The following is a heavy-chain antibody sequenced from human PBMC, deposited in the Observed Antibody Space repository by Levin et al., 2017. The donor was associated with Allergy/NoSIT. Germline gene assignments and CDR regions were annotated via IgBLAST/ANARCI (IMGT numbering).Heavy chain of an antibody. J-gene: IGHJ4*02. Sequence: GGSLRLSCAASGFTFSSYAMHWVRQAPGKGLEWVAVISYDGSNKYYADSVKGRFTISRDNSKNTLYLQMNSLRAEDTAVYYCARGNIWDYGDADPDYWGQGTLVTVSS. CDR1: GFTFSSYA. CDR3: ARGNIWDYGDADPDY. V-gene: IGHV3-30-3*01. D-gene: IGHD4-17*01. CDR2: ISYDGSNK.